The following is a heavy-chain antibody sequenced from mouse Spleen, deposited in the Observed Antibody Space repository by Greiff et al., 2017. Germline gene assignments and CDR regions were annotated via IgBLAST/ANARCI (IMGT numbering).Heavy chain of an antibody. J-gene: IGHJ2*01. CDR1: GYTFTSYW. V-gene: IGHV1-50*01. CDR3: ARSGGRDFDY. CDR2: IDPSDSYT. Sequence: VQLQQPGAELVKPGASVKLSCKASGYTFTSYWMQWVKQRPGQGLEWIGEIDPSDSYTNYNQKFKGKATLTVDTSSSTAYMQLSSLTSEDSAVYYCARSGGRDFDYWGQGTTLTVSS. D-gene: IGHD3-1*01.